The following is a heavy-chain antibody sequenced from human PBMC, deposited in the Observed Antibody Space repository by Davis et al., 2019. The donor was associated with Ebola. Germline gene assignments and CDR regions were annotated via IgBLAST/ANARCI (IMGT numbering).Heavy chain of an antibody. J-gene: IGHJ6*02. CDR3: ARARYCSGGSCWGMDV. CDR1: GFTFSSYG. V-gene: IGHV3-30*03. Sequence: GGSLRLSCAASGFTFSSYGMHWVRQAPGKGLEWVAVISYDGSNKYYADSVKGRFTISRDNAKNSLYLQMNSLRAEDTAVYYCARARYCSGGSCWGMDVWGQGTTVTVSS. D-gene: IGHD2-15*01. CDR2: ISYDGSNK.